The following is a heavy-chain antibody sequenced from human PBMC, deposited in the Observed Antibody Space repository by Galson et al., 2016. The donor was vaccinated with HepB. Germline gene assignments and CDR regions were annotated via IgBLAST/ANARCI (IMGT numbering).Heavy chain of an antibody. CDR1: GLTFSSYG. J-gene: IGHJ4*02. V-gene: IGHV3-30*18. D-gene: IGHD1-26*01. CDR3: AKDAGERYYLHFDY. Sequence: SLRLSCAASGLTFSSYGIHWVRQAPGKGLEWVAVVSYEGSDKYYADSVKGRFTISRDNSNNTLFLQMNSLRAEDTAVYYCAKDAGERYYLHFDYWGQGTPVTVSS. CDR2: VSYEGSDK.